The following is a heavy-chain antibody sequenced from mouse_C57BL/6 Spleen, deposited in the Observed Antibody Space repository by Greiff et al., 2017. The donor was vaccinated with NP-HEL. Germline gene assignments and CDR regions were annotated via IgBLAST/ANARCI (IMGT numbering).Heavy chain of an antibody. D-gene: IGHD2-3*01. CDR3: ARWGPRYEDYAMDY. CDR2: INPNNGGT. Sequence: EVQLQQSGPELVKPGASVKISCKASGYTFTDYYMNWVKQSHGKSLEWIGDINPNNGGTSYNQKFKGKATLTVDKSSSTAYMELRSLTSEDSAVYYCARWGPRYEDYAMDYWGQGTSVTVSS. CDR1: GYTFTDYY. V-gene: IGHV1-26*01. J-gene: IGHJ4*01.